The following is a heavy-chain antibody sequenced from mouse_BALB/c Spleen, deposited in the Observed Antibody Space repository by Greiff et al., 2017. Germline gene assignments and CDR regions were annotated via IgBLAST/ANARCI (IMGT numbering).Heavy chain of an antibody. J-gene: IGHJ2*01. V-gene: IGHV5-6-5*01. CDR2: ISSGGST. Sequence: EVQVVESGGGLVKPGGSLKLSCAASGFTFSSYAMSWVRQTPEKRLEWVASISSGGSTYYPDSVKGRFTISRDNARNILYLQMSSLRSEDTAMYYCARGLYGNYLFDYWGQGTTLTVSS. CDR1: GFTFSSYA. CDR3: ARGLYGNYLFDY. D-gene: IGHD2-1*01.